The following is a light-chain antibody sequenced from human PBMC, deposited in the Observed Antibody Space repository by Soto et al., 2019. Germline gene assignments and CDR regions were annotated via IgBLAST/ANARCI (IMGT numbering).Light chain of an antibody. CDR1: QSVSSSY. CDR2: GAS. V-gene: IGKV3-20*01. Sequence: EIVLTQSPGTLSLSPGERATLSCRASQSVSSSYLAWYQQKPGRAPRLLIYGASSRATGIPARFSGSGSGTDFTLTISRLEPEDFAVYYCQQYGSSPPWMFGQGTKVEIK. CDR3: QQYGSSPPWM. J-gene: IGKJ1*01.